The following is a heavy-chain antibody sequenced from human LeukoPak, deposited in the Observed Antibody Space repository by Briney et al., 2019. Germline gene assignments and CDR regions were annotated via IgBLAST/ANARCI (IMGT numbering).Heavy chain of an antibody. V-gene: IGHV4-59*01. J-gene: IGHJ4*02. Sequence: SETLSLTCTVSGGSISGYYWSWIRQPPGKGLEWIGYIYYSGSTNYNPSLKSRVTISVDTSKNQFSLKLSSVTAADTAVYYCAGGQWLPIDYWGQGTLVTVSP. D-gene: IGHD6-19*01. CDR2: IYYSGST. CDR3: AGGQWLPIDY. CDR1: GGSISGYY.